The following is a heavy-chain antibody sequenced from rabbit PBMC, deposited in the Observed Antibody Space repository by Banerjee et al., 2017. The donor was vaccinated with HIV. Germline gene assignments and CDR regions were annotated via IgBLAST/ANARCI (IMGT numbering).Heavy chain of an antibody. CDR2: IYTGDGNT. J-gene: IGHJ4*01. Sequence: QEQLEESGGGLVQPEGSLTLTCTASGFSFSSSYDICWVRQAPGKGLEWIACIYTGDGNTYYASWAKGRFTISKTSSTTVTLQMTSLTAADTATYFCARGVVASLWGQGTLVTVS. D-gene: IGHD4-2*01. V-gene: IGHV1S45*01. CDR1: GFSFSSSYD. CDR3: ARGVVASL.